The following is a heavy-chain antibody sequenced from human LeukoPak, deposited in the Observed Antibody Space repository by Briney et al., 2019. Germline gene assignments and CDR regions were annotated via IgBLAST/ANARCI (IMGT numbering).Heavy chain of an antibody. CDR3: ARDPVGDPIPYYFDY. Sequence: GGSLRLSCAASGFTFSSYAMSWVRQAPGKGLEWVAVISYDGSNKYYADSVKGRFTISRDNSKNTLYLQMNSLRAEDTAVYYCARDPVGDPIPYYFDYWGQGTLVTVSS. CDR1: GFTFSSYA. V-gene: IGHV3-30*04. J-gene: IGHJ4*02. CDR2: ISYDGSNK. D-gene: IGHD4-17*01.